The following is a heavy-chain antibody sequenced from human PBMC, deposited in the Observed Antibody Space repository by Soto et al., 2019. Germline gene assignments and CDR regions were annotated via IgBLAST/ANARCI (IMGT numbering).Heavy chain of an antibody. Sequence: GESLKISCKGSGYSFTSYWIGWVRQMPGKGLEWMGIIYPGDSDTRYSPSFQGQVTISADKSISTAYLQWSSLKASDTAMYYCARGGYSRITMIRSAFDIWGQGTMVTVSS. CDR3: ARGGYSRITMIRSAFDI. CDR1: GYSFTSYW. D-gene: IGHD3-22*01. CDR2: IYPGDSDT. V-gene: IGHV5-51*01. J-gene: IGHJ3*02.